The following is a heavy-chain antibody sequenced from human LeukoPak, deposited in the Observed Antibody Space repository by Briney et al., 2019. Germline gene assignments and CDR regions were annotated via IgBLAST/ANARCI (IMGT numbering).Heavy chain of an antibody. D-gene: IGHD1-26*01. CDR1: GFTFSSYS. CDR3: AVPSGSYYGGDAFDI. CDR2: ISSSSSYI. J-gene: IGHJ3*02. Sequence: PGGSLRLSCAASGFTFSSYSMNWVRQAPGKGLEWVSSISSSSSYIYCADSVKGRFTISRDNAKNSLYLQMNSLRAEDTAVYYCAVPSGSYYGGDAFDIWGQGTMVTVSS. V-gene: IGHV3-21*01.